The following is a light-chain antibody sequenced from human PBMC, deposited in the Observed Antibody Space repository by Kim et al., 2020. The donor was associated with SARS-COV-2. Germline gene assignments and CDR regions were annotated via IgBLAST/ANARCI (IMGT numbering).Light chain of an antibody. Sequence: LGQTVSITWRADSLTIFYTTWYQQKPGQAPVLVIYGKNNRPSGIPDRFSGSSSLNTASLTITGAQAEDEADYYCNSRDTSGNHLVVFGGGTQLTVL. CDR1: SLTIFY. J-gene: IGLJ2*01. CDR3: NSRDTSGNHLVV. CDR2: GKN. V-gene: IGLV3-19*01.